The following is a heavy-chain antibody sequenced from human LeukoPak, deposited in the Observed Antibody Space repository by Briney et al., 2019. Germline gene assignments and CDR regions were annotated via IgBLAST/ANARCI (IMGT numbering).Heavy chain of an antibody. CDR1: GGSISSSSYY. D-gene: IGHD5-24*01. J-gene: IGHJ4*02. Sequence: SETLSLTCTVSGGSISSSSYYWGWIRQPPGKGLEWIGSIYYSGSTYYNPSLKSRVTISVDTSKNQFSLKLSSVTAADTAVYYCVRGPLSRVFDYWGQGTLVTVSS. CDR3: VRGPLSRVFDY. CDR2: IYYSGST. V-gene: IGHV4-39*07.